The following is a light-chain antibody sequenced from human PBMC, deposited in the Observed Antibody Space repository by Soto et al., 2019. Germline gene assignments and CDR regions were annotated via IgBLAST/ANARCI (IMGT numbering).Light chain of an antibody. CDR3: MQAVVATRT. V-gene: IGKV2-28*01. J-gene: IGKJ2*01. Sequence: DIVLTQSPLSLAVTPGEPASISCRSSQSLLHSNGNTYLDWYLQRPGQSPQHLIYLSSIRASGVPDRFSGSGPGTDFTLKISRMEAEDVGAYYCMQAVVATRTFGQGTKLEIK. CDR1: QSLLHSNGNTY. CDR2: LSS.